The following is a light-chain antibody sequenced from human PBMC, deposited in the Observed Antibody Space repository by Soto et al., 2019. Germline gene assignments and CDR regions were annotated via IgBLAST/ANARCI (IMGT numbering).Light chain of an antibody. J-gene: IGLJ2*01. V-gene: IGLV4-69*01. CDR3: QTWGNGLNVV. CDR1: SGHSSYA. CDR2: LNSDGSH. Sequence: QLVLTQSPSASASLGASVNLTCTLSSGHSSYAIAWHQQQPEKGSLYLMKLNSDGSHSTGDGIPDRFSGSSSGAQRYHTIPSLQSEDADDYYRQTWGNGLNVVFGGETKITVL.